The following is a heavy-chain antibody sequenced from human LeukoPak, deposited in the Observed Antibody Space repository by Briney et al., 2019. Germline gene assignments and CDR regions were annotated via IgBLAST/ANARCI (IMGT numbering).Heavy chain of an antibody. V-gene: IGHV1-2*02. CDR2: INPNSGGT. J-gene: IGHJ6*03. CDR3: ARGLGNPGGRYYYYYYMDV. CDR1: GYTFTGYY. D-gene: IGHD4-23*01. Sequence: PEASVKVSCKASGYTFTGYYMHWVRQAPGQGLEWMGWINPNSGGTNYAQKFQGRVTMTRDTSISTAYMELSRLRSDDTAVYYCARGLGNPGGRYYYYYYMDVWGKGTTVTVSS.